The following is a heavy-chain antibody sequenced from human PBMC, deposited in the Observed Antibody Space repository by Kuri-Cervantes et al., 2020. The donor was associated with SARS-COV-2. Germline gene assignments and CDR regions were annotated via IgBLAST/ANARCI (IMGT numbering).Heavy chain of an antibody. J-gene: IGHJ6*02. D-gene: IGHD3-10*01. CDR3: ARDYQYYYGSGSYYLVYYYYGMDV. CDR2: INSDGSST. Sequence: GESLRLSCAASGFTFSSYWMHWVRQAPGKGLVWVSRINSDGSSTSYADSVKGRFTISRDNAKNTLYLQMNSLRAEDTAVYYCARDYQYYYGSGSYYLVYYYYGMDVWGQGTTVTVSS. V-gene: IGHV3-74*01. CDR1: GFTFSSYW.